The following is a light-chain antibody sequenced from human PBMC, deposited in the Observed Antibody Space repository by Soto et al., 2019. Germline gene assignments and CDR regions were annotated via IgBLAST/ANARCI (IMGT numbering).Light chain of an antibody. CDR2: KVS. CDR3: MQATYWPPGYT. CDR1: QSLVYSDGNTY. Sequence: DVVMTQSPLSLPVTLGQPASISCRSSQSLVYSDGNTYLSWFQQRPGQSPRRLIYKVSNRDSGVPDRFSGSGSGTDFTLKISRVEAEDVGVYYCMQATYWPPGYTFGQGTRLEIK. J-gene: IGKJ5*01. V-gene: IGKV2-30*01.